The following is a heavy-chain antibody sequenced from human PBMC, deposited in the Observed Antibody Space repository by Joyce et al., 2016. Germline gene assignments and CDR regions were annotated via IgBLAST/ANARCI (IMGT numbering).Heavy chain of an antibody. CDR3: ARTGGSYYDYYYYGLDV. D-gene: IGHD1-26*01. CDR2: SSSDESST. CDR1: GFTFSGYW. Sequence: EVQLVESGGGLVQPGGSLRLSCTASGFTFSGYWMHWVRQVSGKGLGGVSHSSSDESSTSYADSVKGRFTISRDNAKNTLYLHMNSLRTEDTAVYYCARTGGSYYDYYYYGLDVWGQGTTVIVSS. V-gene: IGHV3-74*01. J-gene: IGHJ6*02.